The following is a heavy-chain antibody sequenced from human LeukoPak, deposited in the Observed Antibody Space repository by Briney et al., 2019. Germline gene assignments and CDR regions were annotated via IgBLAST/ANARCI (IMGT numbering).Heavy chain of an antibody. J-gene: IGHJ4*02. CDR3: ARTSARGAQFDY. V-gene: IGHV4-4*07. CDR1: GGPISSYY. CDR2: IYSSGST. Sequence: SETLPLTCSVSGGPISSYYWSWIRQPAGKGLEWIGRIYSSGSTNYNPSLKTRVTMSLDTSKNQFSLNLTTVAAADTAVYYCARTSARGAQFDYWGQGTLVTVSS. D-gene: IGHD3-10*01.